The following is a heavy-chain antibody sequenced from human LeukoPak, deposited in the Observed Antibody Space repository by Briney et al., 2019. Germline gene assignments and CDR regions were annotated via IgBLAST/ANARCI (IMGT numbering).Heavy chain of an antibody. CDR1: EYPFTSYY. V-gene: IGHV7-4-1*02. CDR2: INTNTGNP. D-gene: IGHD2-2*01. J-gene: IGHJ6*02. CDR3: ARDPALYCSSTSCYVTSIEDYYYGMDV. Sequence: ASVKASCKTSEYPFTSYYIHWVRQAPGQGLEWMGWINTNTGNPTYAQGFTGRFVFSLDTSVSTAYLQISSLKAEDTAVYYCARDPALYCSSTSCYVTSIEDYYYGMDVWGQGTTVTVSS.